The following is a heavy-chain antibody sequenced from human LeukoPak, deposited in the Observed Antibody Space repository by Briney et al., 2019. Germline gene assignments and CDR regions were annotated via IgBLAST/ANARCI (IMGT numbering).Heavy chain of an antibody. V-gene: IGHV1-8*03. Sequence: ASVKASCKASGYTLTSYDINWVRQATGQGLEWMGWMNPNSGNTGYAQKFQGRVTITRNTSISTAYMELSSLRSEDTAVYYCARAPGRARYYYYYMDVWGKGTTVTVSS. J-gene: IGHJ6*03. D-gene: IGHD4/OR15-4a*01. CDR3: ARAPGRARYYYYYMDV. CDR2: MNPNSGNT. CDR1: GYTLTSYD.